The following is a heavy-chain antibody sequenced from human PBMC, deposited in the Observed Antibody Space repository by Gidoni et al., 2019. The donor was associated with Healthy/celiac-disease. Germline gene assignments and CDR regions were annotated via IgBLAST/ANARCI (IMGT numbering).Heavy chain of an antibody. V-gene: IGHV1-69*06. CDR2: IIPTFGTA. Sequence: QVQLVQSGAEVKKPGSSVKVSCKASGGTFSSYAISWVRQAPGQGLEWMGGIIPTFGTANYAQKFQGRVTITADKSTSTAYMELSSLRSEDTAVYYCARGSTVTFGYDYYYYGMDVWGQGTTVTVSS. J-gene: IGHJ6*02. D-gene: IGHD4-4*01. CDR3: ARGSTVTFGYDYYYYGMDV. CDR1: GGTFSSYA.